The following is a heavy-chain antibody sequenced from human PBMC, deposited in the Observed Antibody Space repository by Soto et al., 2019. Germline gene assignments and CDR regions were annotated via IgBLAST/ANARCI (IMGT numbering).Heavy chain of an antibody. Sequence: EVQLVETGGDLVQPGRSLRLSCATSGFTIDDYAMHWVRQVPGKGLEWVSGINWIGDIVAYGDSVEGRFTISRDSAERKLYLQMNSLRTEDTAIYYCAKDIWRHGAVRWSCLDSWGQGTLVTVSS. CDR2: INWIGDIV. J-gene: IGHJ4*02. V-gene: IGHV3-9*01. CDR1: GFTIDDYA. CDR3: AKDIWRHGAVRWSCLDS. D-gene: IGHD3-3*01.